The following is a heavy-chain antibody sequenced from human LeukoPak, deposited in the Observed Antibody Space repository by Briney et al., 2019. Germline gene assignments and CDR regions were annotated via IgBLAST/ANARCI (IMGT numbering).Heavy chain of an antibody. Sequence: PGGSLRLSCAASGFTFSSYWMSWVRQAPGKGLEWVANIKQDGSEKYYVDSVKGRFTISRDNAKNSLYLQMNSLRAEDTAVYYCARVAIAAAGTWLYLHYYYYYGMDVWGQGTTVTVSS. CDR1: GFTFSSYW. V-gene: IGHV3-7*01. J-gene: IGHJ6*02. D-gene: IGHD6-13*01. CDR3: ARVAIAAAGTWLYLHYYYYYGMDV. CDR2: IKQDGSEK.